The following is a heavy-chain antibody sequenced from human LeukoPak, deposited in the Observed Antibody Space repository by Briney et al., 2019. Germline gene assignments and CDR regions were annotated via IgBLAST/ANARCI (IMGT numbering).Heavy chain of an antibody. CDR1: GFTFSSYW. CDR2: IKQDGSEK. D-gene: IGHD3-16*02. V-gene: IGHV3-7*01. Sequence: GGSLRLSCAASGFTFSSYWMSWVRQAPGKGLEWVANIKQDGSEKYYVDSVKGRFTISRDNAKNSLYLQMNSLRAEDTAVYYCARLYDYVWGSYRYPSSIDYWGQGTLVTVSS. J-gene: IGHJ4*02. CDR3: ARLYDYVWGSYRYPSSIDY.